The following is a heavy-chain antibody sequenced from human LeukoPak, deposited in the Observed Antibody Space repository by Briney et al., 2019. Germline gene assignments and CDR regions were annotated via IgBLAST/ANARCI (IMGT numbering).Heavy chain of an antibody. Sequence: ASVKVSCKASGYTFTSYGISWVRQAPGQGLEWMGWISAYNGNTNYAQKLQGRVTMTTDTSTSTAYMELRSLRSEDTAVYYCARGKAMVREMRYYYYMDVWGKGTTVTISS. CDR2: ISAYNGNT. V-gene: IGHV1-18*01. J-gene: IGHJ6*03. D-gene: IGHD3-10*01. CDR1: GYTFTSYG. CDR3: ARGKAMVREMRYYYYMDV.